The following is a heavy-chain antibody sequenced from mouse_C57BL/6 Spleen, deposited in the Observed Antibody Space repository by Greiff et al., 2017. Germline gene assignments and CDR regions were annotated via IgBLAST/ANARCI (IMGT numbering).Heavy chain of an antibody. CDR2: IDPSDSYT. CDR3: ARLGYGSSYGY. V-gene: IGHV1-69*01. J-gene: IGHJ2*01. D-gene: IGHD1-1*01. Sequence: QVQLKQPGAELVMPGASVKLSCKASGYTFTSYWMHWVKQRPGQGLEWIGEIDPSDSYTNYNQKFKGKSTLTVDKSSSTAYMQLSSLTSEDSAVYYCARLGYGSSYGYWGQGTTLTVSS. CDR1: GYTFTSYW.